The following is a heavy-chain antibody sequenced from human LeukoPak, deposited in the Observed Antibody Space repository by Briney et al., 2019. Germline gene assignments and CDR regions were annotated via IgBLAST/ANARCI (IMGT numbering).Heavy chain of an antibody. CDR2: IYYSGST. CDR1: GGSISSYY. CDR3: ARRGGDGYRPNTNWFDP. J-gene: IGHJ5*02. V-gene: IGHV4-59*08. D-gene: IGHD5-24*01. Sequence: SETLSLTCTVSGGSISSYYWSWIRQPPGKGLEWIGYIYYSGSTNYNPSLKSRVTISVDTSKNQFSLKLSSVTAADTAVYYCARRGGDGYRPNTNWFDPWGQGTLVTVSS.